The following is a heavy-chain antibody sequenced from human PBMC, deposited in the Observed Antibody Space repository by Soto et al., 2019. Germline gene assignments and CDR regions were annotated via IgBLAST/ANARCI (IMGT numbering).Heavy chain of an antibody. Sequence: GASVKVSCKASGGTFSSYAISWVRQAPGQGLEWMGGIIPIFGTANYAQKFQGRVTITADESTSTAYMELSSLRSEDTAVYYCARAAGGYSYGYPWYFDYWGQGTLVTVSS. D-gene: IGHD5-18*01. CDR1: GGTFSSYA. V-gene: IGHV1-69*13. J-gene: IGHJ4*02. CDR2: IIPIFGTA. CDR3: ARAAGGYSYGYPWYFDY.